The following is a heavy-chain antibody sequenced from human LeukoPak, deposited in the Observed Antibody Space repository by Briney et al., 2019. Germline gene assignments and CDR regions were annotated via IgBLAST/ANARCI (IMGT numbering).Heavy chain of an antibody. V-gene: IGHV1-18*01. CDR3: ARGPIAAAGDY. CDR1: GYTFTNYG. CDR2: ININNGNT. Sequence: GASVKVSCKASGYTFTNYGITWVRQAPGQGLEWMGWININNGNTNYAQKLQGRVTMTTDTSTTTAYMEVRSLRSDDTAVYYCARGPIAAAGDYWGQGTLVTVSS. D-gene: IGHD6-13*01. J-gene: IGHJ4*02.